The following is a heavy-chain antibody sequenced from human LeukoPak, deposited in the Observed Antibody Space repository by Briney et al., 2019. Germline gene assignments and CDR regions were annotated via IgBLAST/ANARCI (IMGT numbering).Heavy chain of an antibody. V-gene: IGHV3-11*04. CDR3: VGDILTPV. D-gene: IGHD3-9*01. Sequence: PGGSLRPSCAASGFTFSDYYMSWIRQAPGKGLEWISCISSSGSRMYYADSVKGRFTISRDNAKNSVYLQMDSLRVEDTAVYYCVGDILTPVWGKGTTVTISS. J-gene: IGHJ6*04. CDR2: ISSSGSRM. CDR1: GFTFSDYY.